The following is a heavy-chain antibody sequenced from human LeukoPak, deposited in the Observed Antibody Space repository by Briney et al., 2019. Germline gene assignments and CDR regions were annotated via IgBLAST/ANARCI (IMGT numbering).Heavy chain of an antibody. V-gene: IGHV3-53*01. CDR1: GFTVSSNY. CDR3: ARGWVEGYYYYGMDV. J-gene: IGHJ6*02. Sequence: PGGSLRLSCAASGFTVSSNYMSWVRQAPGKGLEWVSVIYSGGSTYYADSVKGRFTIPRDNSKNTLYLQMNSLRAEDTAVYYCARGWVEGYYYYGMDVWGQGTTVTVSS. CDR2: IYSGGST. D-gene: IGHD3-16*01.